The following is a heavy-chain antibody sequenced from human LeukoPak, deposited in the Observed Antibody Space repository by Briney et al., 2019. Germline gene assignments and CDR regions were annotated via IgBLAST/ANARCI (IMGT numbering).Heavy chain of an antibody. CDR3: ARRPNIVVVVAATLFDY. CDR1: GYSISSGYY. J-gene: IGHJ4*02. D-gene: IGHD2-15*01. V-gene: IGHV4-38-2*02. Sequence: SETLSLTCTVSGYSISSGYYWGWIRQPPGKGLEWIGSIHHSGSTNYNPSLKGRVTISLDTSKNQFSLKLSSVTAADTAVYYCARRPNIVVVVAATLFDYWGQGTLVTVSS. CDR2: IHHSGST.